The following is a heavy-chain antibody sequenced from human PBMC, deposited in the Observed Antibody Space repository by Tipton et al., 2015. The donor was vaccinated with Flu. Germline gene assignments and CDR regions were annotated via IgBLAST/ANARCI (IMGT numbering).Heavy chain of an antibody. J-gene: IGHJ4*02. CDR1: GGSISSSSYN. CDR2: IYYSGRN. V-gene: IGHV4-39*01. Sequence: TLSLTCTDSGGSISSSSYNWGWIRQPPGKGLEWIASIYYSGRNYYNPSLKSRVTISVDTSKSQFSLMLRSVTAADTAVYYCARLSYYDVDLKNFYFDHWGQGALVTVSS. CDR3: ARLSYYDVDLKNFYFDH. D-gene: IGHD3-10*02.